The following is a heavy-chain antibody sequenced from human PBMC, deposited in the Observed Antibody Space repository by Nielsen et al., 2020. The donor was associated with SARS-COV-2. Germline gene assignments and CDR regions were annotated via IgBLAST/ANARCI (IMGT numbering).Heavy chain of an antibody. CDR3: TTDRTIAARPLFDY. Sequence: GESLKISCAASGFTLKNAWMGWVRQAPGKGLEWVGRLKSNSAGGTTDLAAPVKGRFNISRDGSKNTFYLHMSSLKTEDAAMYYCTTDRTIAARPLFDYWGQGTRVIVSS. CDR1: GFTLKNAW. D-gene: IGHD6-6*01. CDR2: LKSNSAGGTT. J-gene: IGHJ4*02. V-gene: IGHV3-15*01.